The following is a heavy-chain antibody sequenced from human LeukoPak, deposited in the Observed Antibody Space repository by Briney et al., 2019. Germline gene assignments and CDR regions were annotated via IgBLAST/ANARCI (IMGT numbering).Heavy chain of an antibody. CDR2: VYTSGGT. Sequence: SETLSLTCTVSGGSFTSYYWSWIRQPPGKGLEWIGYVYTSGGTNYNPSLKGRVTISVDTSKNQFSLKLSSVTAADTAVYYCARQLSRYYFDYWGQGTLVTVSS. CDR3: ARQLSRYYFDY. J-gene: IGHJ4*02. CDR1: GGSFTSYY. D-gene: IGHD3-16*02. V-gene: IGHV4-4*09.